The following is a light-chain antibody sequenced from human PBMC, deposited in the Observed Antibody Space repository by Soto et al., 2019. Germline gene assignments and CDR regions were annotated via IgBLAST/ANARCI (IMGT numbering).Light chain of an antibody. V-gene: IGKV3-15*01. CDR2: GAS. Sequence: EIVMTQSPATLSVSPGERATLSCRASQSVNSNLAWYQQKPGQAPRLLIYGASSRATGIPARFSGSGSGTEFTLTITSLQSEDFAVYYCQQYNSRPRTFGQGTKVDIK. J-gene: IGKJ1*01. CDR3: QQYNSRPRT. CDR1: QSVNSN.